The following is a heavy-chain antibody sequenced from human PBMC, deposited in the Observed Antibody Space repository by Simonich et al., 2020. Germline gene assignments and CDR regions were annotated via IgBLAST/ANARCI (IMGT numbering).Heavy chain of an antibody. CDR3: ARHAGFAFDI. CDR2: IYYRGRT. J-gene: IGHJ3*02. V-gene: IGHV4-39*01. Sequence: QLQLQESGPGLVKPSETLSLTCTVAGGSISSSSYYWGWIRQPPGKGLAWIGSIYYRGRTYHNQSLKSLVTISVDTSKNQFSLKRSSVTAADTAVYYCARHAGFAFDIWGQGTMVTVSS. CDR1: GGSISSSSYY. D-gene: IGHD6-13*01.